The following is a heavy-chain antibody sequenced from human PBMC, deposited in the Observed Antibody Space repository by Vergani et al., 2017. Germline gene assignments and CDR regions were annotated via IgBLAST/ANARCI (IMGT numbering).Heavy chain of an antibody. CDR3: ARRNGDYVDYFDY. CDR2: ISYSGST. J-gene: IGHJ4*02. Sequence: QLQLQESGPGLVKPSETLSLTCTVSAGSISSRTYYWGWTRQPPGKGLEGIGTISYSGSTYYNPSLESRVTISVDTSKNQFSLRLSSVTAADTAMYYCARRNGDYVDYFDYWGQGTLVTVSS. V-gene: IGHV4-39*01. D-gene: IGHD4-17*01. CDR1: AGSISSRTYY.